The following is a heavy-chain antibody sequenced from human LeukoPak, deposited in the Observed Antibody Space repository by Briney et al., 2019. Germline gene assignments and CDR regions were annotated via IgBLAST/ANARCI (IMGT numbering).Heavy chain of an antibody. J-gene: IGHJ4*02. CDR3: AREGPGYDYVWGSYRYPDY. V-gene: IGHV1-2*02. CDR1: GGTFSSYA. D-gene: IGHD3-16*02. CDR2: INPNSGGT. Sequence: ASVKVSCKASGGTFSSYAISWVRQAPGQGLEWMGWINPNSGGTNYAQKFQGRVTMTRDTSISTAYMELSRLRSDDTAVYYCAREGPGYDYVWGSYRYPDYWGQGTLVTVSS.